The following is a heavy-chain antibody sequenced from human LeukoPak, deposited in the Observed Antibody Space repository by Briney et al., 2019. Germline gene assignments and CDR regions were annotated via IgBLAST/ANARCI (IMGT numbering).Heavy chain of an antibody. CDR2: ISGSGGST. V-gene: IGHV3-23*01. J-gene: IGHJ4*02. Sequence: GGSLRLSCAASGFTFSSYAMSWVRQAPGKGLEWVSAISGSGGSTYYADSVKGRFTISRDNSKNTVYLQMNRLRVEDTALYYCVRSLDYWGQGTLVTVSS. CDR1: GFTFSSYA. CDR3: VRSLDY.